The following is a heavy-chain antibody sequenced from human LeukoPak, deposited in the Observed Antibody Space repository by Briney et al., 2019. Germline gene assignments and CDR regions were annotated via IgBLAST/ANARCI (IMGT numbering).Heavy chain of an antibody. D-gene: IGHD3-22*01. CDR2: ISSSSSYI. J-gene: IGHJ4*02. CDR1: GFTFSSYS. V-gene: IGHV3-21*01. Sequence: GGSLRLSCAASGFTFSSYSVNWVRQAPGKGLEWVSSISSSSSYIYYADSVKGRFTISRDNAKNSLYLQMNSLRAEDTAVYYCARTITMIVVDVVFDYWGQGTLVTVSS. CDR3: ARTITMIVVDVVFDY.